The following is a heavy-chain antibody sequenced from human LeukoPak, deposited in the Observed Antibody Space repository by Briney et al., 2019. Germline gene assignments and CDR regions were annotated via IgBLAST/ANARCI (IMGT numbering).Heavy chain of an antibody. CDR2: IFSTGDRI. J-gene: IGHJ4*02. CDR3: AKDFRPDKGWDIDY. V-gene: IGHV3-23*01. CDR1: GFAFGSYS. Sequence: GGSLTFSCDASGFAFGSYSMNWLRQRPGKGLEWVGSIFSTGDRIFYADSARGRFTISRDNYRNTVFLQMNSLGVDDTATYYCAKDFRPDKGWDIDYWGQGALVIVSS. D-gene: IGHD1-26*01.